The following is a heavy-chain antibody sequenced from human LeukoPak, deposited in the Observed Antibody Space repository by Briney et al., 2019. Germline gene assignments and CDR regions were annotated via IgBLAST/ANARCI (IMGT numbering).Heavy chain of an antibody. J-gene: IGHJ5*02. V-gene: IGHV3-23*01. CDR3: ARDESLLRLGTPTS. CDR2: ISDSGGST. Sequence: GGSLRLSCVASGFTFSSYAMSWVRQAPGKGLEWVSIISDSGGSTYYADSVKGRFTISRDNSKNTLYLQMNSLRAEDTAVYYCARDESLLRLGTPTSWGQGTLVTVSS. CDR1: GFTFSSYA. D-gene: IGHD3-16*01.